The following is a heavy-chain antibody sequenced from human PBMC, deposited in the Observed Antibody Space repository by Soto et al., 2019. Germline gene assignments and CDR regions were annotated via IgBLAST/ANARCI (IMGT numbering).Heavy chain of an antibody. D-gene: IGHD2-15*01. V-gene: IGHV5-10-1*01. CDR1: GYSFTSYW. J-gene: IGHJ6*02. CDR2: IDPSDSYT. CDR3: ARHSPGYCSCGSCQNYYYYYGMDV. Sequence: GESLKISCKGSGYSFTSYWISWVRQMPGKGLEWMGRIDPSDSYTNYSPSFQGHVTISADKSISTAYLQWSSLKASDTAMYYCARHSPGYCSCGSCQNYYYYYGMDVWGQGTTVTVSS.